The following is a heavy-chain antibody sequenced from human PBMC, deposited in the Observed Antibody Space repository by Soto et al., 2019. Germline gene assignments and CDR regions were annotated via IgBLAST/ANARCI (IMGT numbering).Heavy chain of an antibody. D-gene: IGHD3-3*01. CDR2: IYYSGST. Sequence: PSETLSLTCTVSGGSISSYYWSWIRQPPGKGLEWIGYIYYSGSTNYNPSLKSRVTISVDTSKNQFSLKLSSMTAADTAVYYCARGLTRDYDFWSGYYPNYYYYGMDVWGQGTTVTVSS. J-gene: IGHJ6*02. CDR3: ARGLTRDYDFWSGYYPNYYYYGMDV. V-gene: IGHV4-59*01. CDR1: GGSISSYY.